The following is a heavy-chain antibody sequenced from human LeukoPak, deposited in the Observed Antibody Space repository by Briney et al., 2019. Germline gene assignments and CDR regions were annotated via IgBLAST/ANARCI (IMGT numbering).Heavy chain of an antibody. D-gene: IGHD1-1*01. J-gene: IGHJ5*02. CDR2: ISHTGLT. CDR3: ARVPDITARPCDT. Sequence: PSGTLSLTCAVYGGSFSGYYWTLIRQTPGKGLEWIGEISHTGLTGSNPSLKSRVTIFVDSSKKQFSLRMTSVTAADTGVYYCARVPDITARPCDTWGPGTLVTVSS. CDR1: GGSFSGYY. V-gene: IGHV4-34*01.